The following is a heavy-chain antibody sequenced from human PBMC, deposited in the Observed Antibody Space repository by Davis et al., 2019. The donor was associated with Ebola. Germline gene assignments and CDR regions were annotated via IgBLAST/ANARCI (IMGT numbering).Heavy chain of an antibody. CDR1: GFTFSSYA. CDR2: ISGSGGST. Sequence: GGPLRLSCAASGFTFSSYAMSWVRQAPGKGLEWVSAISGSGGSTYYANSVKGRFTISRDNSKNTLYLQMNSLRDEDTAVYYCASQTGTLRSPFDYWGQGTLVTVSS. D-gene: IGHD5-12*01. J-gene: IGHJ4*02. CDR3: ASQTGTLRSPFDY. V-gene: IGHV3-23*01.